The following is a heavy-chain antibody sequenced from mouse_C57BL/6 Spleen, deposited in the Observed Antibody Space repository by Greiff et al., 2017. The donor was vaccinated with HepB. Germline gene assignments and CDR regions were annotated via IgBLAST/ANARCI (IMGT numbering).Heavy chain of an antibody. V-gene: IGHV1-15*01. D-gene: IGHD1-1*01. Sequence: QVTLKVSGAELVRPGASVTLSCKASGYTFTDYEMHWVKQTPVHGLEWIGAIDPETGGTAYNQKFKGKAILTADKSSSTAYMELRSLTSEDSAVYYCTRGGITTVVAPGFAYWGQGTLVTVSA. CDR3: TRGGITTVVAPGFAY. CDR2: IDPETGGT. J-gene: IGHJ3*01. CDR1: GYTFTDYE.